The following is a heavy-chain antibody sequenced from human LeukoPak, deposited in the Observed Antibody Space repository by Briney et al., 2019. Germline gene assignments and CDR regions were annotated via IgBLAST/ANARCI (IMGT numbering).Heavy chain of an antibody. CDR3: ARGRHSYGSSFDY. Sequence: GGSLRLSCAASGFTFSDYYMSWIRQAPGKGLEWVSYISSSGSTIYYADSVKGRFAISRDNAKNSLYLQMNSPRAEDTAVYYCARGRHSYGSSFDYWGQGILVTVSS. CDR2: ISSSGSTI. J-gene: IGHJ4*02. D-gene: IGHD5-18*01. V-gene: IGHV3-11*01. CDR1: GFTFSDYY.